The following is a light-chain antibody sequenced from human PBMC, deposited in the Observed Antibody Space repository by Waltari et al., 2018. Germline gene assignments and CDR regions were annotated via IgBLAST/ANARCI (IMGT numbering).Light chain of an antibody. CDR1: SSEVGSFTF. J-gene: IGLJ2*01. CDR3: FSYAGSHVV. CDR2: EGS. Sequence: QPALIQLAPGPGPLDRPIPSPGPGTSSEVGSFTFVSWYKQHPGKAPKLMIYEGSKRPSGVSNRFSGSKSGNTASLTISGLQAEDEADYYCFSYAGSHVVFGGGTKLTVL. V-gene: IGLV2-23*01.